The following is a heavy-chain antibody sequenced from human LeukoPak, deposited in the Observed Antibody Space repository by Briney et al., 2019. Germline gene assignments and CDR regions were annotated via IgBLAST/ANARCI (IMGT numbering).Heavy chain of an antibody. CDR1: GFTFSSYW. V-gene: IGHV3-7*01. D-gene: IGHD1-26*01. Sequence: GGSLRLSCAASGFTFSSYWMSWVRQAPGKGLEWVANIKQDGSQKYYVDSVKGRFTISRDNAKNTLYLQMNSLRAEDTAVYYCARATWKLPFDYWGQGTLVTVSS. J-gene: IGHJ4*02. CDR2: IKQDGSQK. CDR3: ARATWKLPFDY.